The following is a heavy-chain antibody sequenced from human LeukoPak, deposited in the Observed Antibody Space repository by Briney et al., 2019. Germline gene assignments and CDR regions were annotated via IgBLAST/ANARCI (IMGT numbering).Heavy chain of an antibody. CDR1: GLTFRDYF. CDR2: TNTAGNTI. V-gene: IGHV3-11*01. J-gene: IGHJ3*02. D-gene: IGHD3-22*01. CDR3: ARATYDSSAVDAFDI. Sequence: GGSLRLSCAASGLTFRDYFMSWIRQAPGKELEWVAYTNTAGNTIYYADSMKGRFTISRDNAKNSLYLQMNTLRAEDTAVYYCARATYDSSAVDAFDIWGQGTMVTVSP.